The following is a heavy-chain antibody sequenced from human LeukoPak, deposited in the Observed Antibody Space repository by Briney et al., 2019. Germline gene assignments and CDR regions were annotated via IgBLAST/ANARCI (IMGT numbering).Heavy chain of an antibody. CDR1: GFTFSNAW. CDR2: INHSGST. D-gene: IGHD3-10*01. V-gene: IGHV4-34*01. J-gene: IGHJ4*02. Sequence: GSLRLSCAASGFTFSNAWMSWVRQAPGKGLEWIGEINHSGSTNYNPSLKSRVTISVDTSKNQFSLKLSSVTAADTAVYYCARGAGYYGSGSYYNGTYYFDYWGQGTLVTVSS. CDR3: ARGAGYYGSGSYYNGTYYFDY.